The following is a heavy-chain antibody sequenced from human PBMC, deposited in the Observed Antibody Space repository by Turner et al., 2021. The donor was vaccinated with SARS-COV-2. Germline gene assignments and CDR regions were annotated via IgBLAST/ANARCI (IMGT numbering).Heavy chain of an antibody. Sequence: QVQLVESGGGVVQPGRSLRLSCAASGFTFSRYGMHWVRQAQGKGLEWVAVIWYDGSNKYYADSVKGRFTISRDNSKNTLYLQMNTLRAEDTAVYYCAKSGFGYSSGWGYFDYWGQGTLVTVSS. V-gene: IGHV3-33*06. CDR3: AKSGFGYSSGWGYFDY. D-gene: IGHD6-19*01. CDR1: GFTFSRYG. CDR2: IWYDGSNK. J-gene: IGHJ4*02.